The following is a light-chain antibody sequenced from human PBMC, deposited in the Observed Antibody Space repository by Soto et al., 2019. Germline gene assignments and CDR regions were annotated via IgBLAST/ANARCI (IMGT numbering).Light chain of an antibody. Sequence: QSVLTQPPSVSGSPGRSVTISCTGTSTDFVSYNRVSWYQQPPGTAPKLLIYSNNQRPSGVPDRFSGSKSGTSASLAISGLQSEDEADYYCAAWDDTLNGLYVFGTGTKVTVL. V-gene: IGLV1-44*01. J-gene: IGLJ1*01. CDR2: SNN. CDR1: STDFVSYNR. CDR3: AAWDDTLNGLYV.